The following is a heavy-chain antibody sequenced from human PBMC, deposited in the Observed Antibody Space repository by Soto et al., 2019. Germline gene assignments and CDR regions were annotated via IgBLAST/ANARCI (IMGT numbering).Heavy chain of an antibody. D-gene: IGHD1-26*01. CDR1: GYTFSTYG. V-gene: IGHV1-18*01. Sequence: ASVKVSCKASGYTFSTYGISWVRQAPGQGLEYMGWISVYSGDTNYAQKVQGRVTMTTDTSTSTAYMELKSLRSDDTAVYYCARDRRDSVSDRRAFDIWGQGTMVTVSS. CDR3: ARDRRDSVSDRRAFDI. J-gene: IGHJ3*02. CDR2: ISVYSGDT.